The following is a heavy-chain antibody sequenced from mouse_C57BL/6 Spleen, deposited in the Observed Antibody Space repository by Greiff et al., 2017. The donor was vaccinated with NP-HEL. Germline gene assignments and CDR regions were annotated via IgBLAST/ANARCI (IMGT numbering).Heavy chain of an antibody. CDR2: NYPGDGDT. D-gene: IGHD1-1*01. J-gene: IGHJ2*01. CDR1: GYAFSSSW. CDR3: ARWGLLLDFDY. Sequence: QVQLKESGPELVKPGASVKISCKASGYAFSSSWLNWVKQRPGKGLEWIGRNYPGDGDTNYNGKVKGKATLTADKSSSTAYMQLSSLTSEDSAVYFCARWGLLLDFDYWGNGTTLTVAS. V-gene: IGHV1-82*01.